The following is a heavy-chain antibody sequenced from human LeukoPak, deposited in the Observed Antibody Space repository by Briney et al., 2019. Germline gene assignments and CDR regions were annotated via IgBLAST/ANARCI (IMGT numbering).Heavy chain of an antibody. V-gene: IGHV4-59*08. J-gene: IGHJ4*02. CDR3: ARVRYYDFWNGPSPPYYFDY. CDR1: GGSISNYY. Sequence: PSETLSLTCAVSGGSISNYYWSWIRQPPGKGLEWIGYIYDSGGTNYNPSLKSRVTISVDTSKNQFSLNLSSVTAADTAVYYCARVRYYDFWNGPSPPYYFDYWGQGTLVTVSS. D-gene: IGHD3-3*01. CDR2: IYDSGGT.